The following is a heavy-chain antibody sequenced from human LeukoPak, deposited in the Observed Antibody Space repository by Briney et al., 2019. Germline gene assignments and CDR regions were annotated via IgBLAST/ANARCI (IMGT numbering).Heavy chain of an antibody. Sequence: GGSLRLSCAASGFTFSSYAMSWVRQAPGKGLEWVSAISGSGGSTYYADSVKGRFTISRDNSKNTLYLQMNSLSAEDTAVYYCARDVRYYYGSGRGYYFDYWGQGTLVTVSS. D-gene: IGHD3-10*01. CDR3: ARDVRYYYGSGRGYYFDY. CDR2: ISGSGGST. V-gene: IGHV3-23*01. J-gene: IGHJ4*02. CDR1: GFTFSSYA.